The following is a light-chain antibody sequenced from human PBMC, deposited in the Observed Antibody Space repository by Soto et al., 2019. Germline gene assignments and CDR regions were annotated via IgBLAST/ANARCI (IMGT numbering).Light chain of an antibody. CDR2: DDS. J-gene: IGLJ2*01. CDR3: SSYTTSNTLV. V-gene: IGLV2-14*01. CDR1: SSDVGGYNY. Sequence: QSALTQPASVSGSPGQSITISCTGTSSDVGGYNYVSWYQQHPGKAPKLMIYDDSNRPSGVSNRFSGSKSGNTASLTISGLQVEDEADYYCSSYTTSNTLVFGGGTKLTVL.